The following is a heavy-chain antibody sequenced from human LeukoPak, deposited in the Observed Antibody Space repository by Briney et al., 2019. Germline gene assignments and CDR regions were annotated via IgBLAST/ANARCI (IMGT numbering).Heavy chain of an antibody. CDR1: GFTFSSYG. Sequence: GGSLRLSCAASGFTFSSYGMHWVRQAPGKGLEWVSAISGSGGSTYYADSVKGRFTISRDNSKNTLYLQMNSLRAEDTAVYYCAKDHRYGGYSYGYRGRAFDIWGQGTMVTVSS. CDR2: ISGSGGST. D-gene: IGHD5-18*01. V-gene: IGHV3-23*01. CDR3: AKDHRYGGYSYGYRGRAFDI. J-gene: IGHJ3*02.